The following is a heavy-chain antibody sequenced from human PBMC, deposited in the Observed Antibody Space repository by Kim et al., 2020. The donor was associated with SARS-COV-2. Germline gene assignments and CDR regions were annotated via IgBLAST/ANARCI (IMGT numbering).Heavy chain of an antibody. CDR3: AIGEDTILTGYSLDS. J-gene: IGHJ4*02. CDR2: IDPRSGGT. D-gene: IGHD3-9*01. Sequence: ASVKVSCKAPGSSFINSYIHWVRQAPGQGLEWMGLIDPRSGGTTYPQKFQGRVTMTGEASTSTVYLQLSSLRSDDTAVYYCAIGEDTILTGYSLDSWGRGTLVSVSS. CDR1: GSSFINSY. V-gene: IGHV1-46*01.